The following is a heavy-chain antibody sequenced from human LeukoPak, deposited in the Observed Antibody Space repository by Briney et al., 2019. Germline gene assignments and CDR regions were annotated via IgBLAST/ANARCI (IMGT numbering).Heavy chain of an antibody. CDR2: INSDGRST. CDR3: VIYRAVSPFPPDAFDM. D-gene: IGHD3-16*02. Sequence: GGSLRLPCAASGFTFSNYWMHWVRQAPGKGLVWVSRINSDGRSTTYADSVKGRFTISRDNAKNTLYLQMQSLSAEDTDMYYCVIYRAVSPFPPDAFDMWVEAGMVTVAS. J-gene: IGHJ3*02. V-gene: IGHV3-74*03. CDR1: GFTFSNYW.